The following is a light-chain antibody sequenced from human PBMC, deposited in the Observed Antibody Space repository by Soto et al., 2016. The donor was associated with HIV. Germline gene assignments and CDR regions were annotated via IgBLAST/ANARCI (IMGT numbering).Light chain of an antibody. Sequence: AIRMTQSPSSFSASTGDRVTITCRASQGISSYLAWYQQKPGKAPKLLIYAASTLQSGVPSRFSGSGSGTDFTLTISCLQSEDFATYYCQQYYSYPPLTFGGGTKVEXK. CDR1: QGISSY. J-gene: IGKJ4*01. CDR2: AAS. CDR3: QQYYSYPPLT. V-gene: IGKV1-8*01.